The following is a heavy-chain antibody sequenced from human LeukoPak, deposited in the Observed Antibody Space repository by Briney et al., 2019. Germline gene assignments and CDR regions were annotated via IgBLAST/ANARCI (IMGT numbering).Heavy chain of an antibody. V-gene: IGHV3-21*01. CDR3: ARAARYSGYEYPSDY. Sequence: GGSLRLSCAASGSTFSSYSMNWVRQAPGKGLEWVSSISSSSSYIYYADSVKGRFTISRDNAKNSLYLQMNSLRAEDTAVYYCARAARYSGYEYPSDYWGQGTLVTVSS. D-gene: IGHD5-12*01. CDR1: GSTFSSYS. CDR2: ISSSSSYI. J-gene: IGHJ4*02.